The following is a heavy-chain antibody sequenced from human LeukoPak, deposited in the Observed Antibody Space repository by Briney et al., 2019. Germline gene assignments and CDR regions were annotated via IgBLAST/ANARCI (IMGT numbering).Heavy chain of an antibody. J-gene: IGHJ4*01. V-gene: IGHV1-2*02. D-gene: IGHD3-10*01. CDR2: INADSGST. CDR1: GYTFRSFY. Sequence: ASVRVSCKALGYTFRSFYIHWVRQAPGKGFEWMGWINADSGSTQYVQKFQGRVTMTRDTSTSTVYMELDRLSSDDTAMYYCARAMSGDVFDYWGHGTLVIVSS. CDR3: ARAMSGDVFDY.